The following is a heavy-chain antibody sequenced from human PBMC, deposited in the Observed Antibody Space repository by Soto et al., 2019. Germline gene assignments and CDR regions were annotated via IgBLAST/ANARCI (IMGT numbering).Heavy chain of an antibody. Sequence: EVHLVESGGGLVEPGGSLRLFCAASGFTFSTYTMTWVRQAPGKGLEWVSSITSTSTYMYYADSVKGRFTISRDNPKNSVYLQMNGLRAEDTAVYYCAREGTYCDAAGCFSTPYFDYWGQGTLVTVSS. CDR1: GFTFSTYT. CDR3: AREGTYCDAAGCFSTPYFDY. J-gene: IGHJ4*02. D-gene: IGHD2-15*01. CDR2: ITSTSTYM. V-gene: IGHV3-21*06.